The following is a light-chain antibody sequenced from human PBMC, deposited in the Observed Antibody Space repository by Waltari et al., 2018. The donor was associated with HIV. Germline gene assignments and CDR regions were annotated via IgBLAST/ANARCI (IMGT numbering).Light chain of an antibody. CDR1: TTNLGFFSL. J-gene: IGLJ3*02. Sequence: QSALTQPASVSGSPGQSPTIPCHGTTTNLGFFSLVCWYRQYPVKAPQLVIYGVTSRPSGVSSRFSGSKSGNTASLTISGLHVDDEADYYCSSYTSGDTVLFGGGTKLTVL. V-gene: IGLV2-14*01. CDR2: GVT. CDR3: SSYTSGDTVL.